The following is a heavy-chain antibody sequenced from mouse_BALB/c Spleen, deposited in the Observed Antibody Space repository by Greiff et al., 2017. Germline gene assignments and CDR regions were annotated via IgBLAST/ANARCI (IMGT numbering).Heavy chain of an antibody. J-gene: IGHJ3*01. CDR1: GFNIKDYY. D-gene: IGHD1-1*01. CDR2: IDPENGNT. CDR3: AGGLLRGIFFAY. V-gene: IGHV14-1*02. Sequence: VQLQQSGAELVRPGALVKLSCKASGFNIKDYYMHWVKQRPEQGLEWIGWIDPENGNTIYDPKFQGKASITADTSSNTAYLQLSSLTSEDTAVYYCAGGLLRGIFFAYWGQGTLVTVSA.